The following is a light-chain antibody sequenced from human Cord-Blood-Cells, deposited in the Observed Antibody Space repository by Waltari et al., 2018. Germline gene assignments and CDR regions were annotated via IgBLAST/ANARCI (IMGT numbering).Light chain of an antibody. J-gene: IGKJ1*01. CDR3: QQSYSTPRT. Sequence: DIQMTQSPSSLSASVGDRVTITCRASQSIRSYLNWYQQKPGKAPKLLTYAASSLQSGVPSRFSGSGSGTDFTLTISSLQPEDFATYYCQQSYSTPRTFGQGTKVEIK. V-gene: IGKV1-39*01. CDR2: AAS. CDR1: QSIRSY.